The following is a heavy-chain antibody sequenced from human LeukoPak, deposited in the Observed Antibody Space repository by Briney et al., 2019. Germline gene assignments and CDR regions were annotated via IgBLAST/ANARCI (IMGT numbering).Heavy chain of an antibody. D-gene: IGHD3-9*01. CDR1: GLTFSSYA. J-gene: IGHJ4*02. CDR2: ISVSGGST. V-gene: IGHV3-23*01. Sequence: PGGSLRLSCAASGLTFSSYAMSWVRQAPGKGLEWVTAISVSGGSTYYAASVKGRFTISRDNAQDTLYLQMNSRRAEGTAVYYCAKGGSLTGYSDYFDYWGQGTLVTVSS. CDR3: AKGGSLTGYSDYFDY.